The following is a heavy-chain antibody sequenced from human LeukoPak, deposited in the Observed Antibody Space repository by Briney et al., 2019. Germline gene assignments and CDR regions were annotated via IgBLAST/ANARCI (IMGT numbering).Heavy chain of an antibody. Sequence: GGSLRLSCAASGCTFSTYWMSWVRQAPGKGLEWVANINQDGSDKYYVDSVKGRFTISRDNAKNSLYLQMNSLRAEDTAVYYCARPRYCSSGTCYSDYWGQGALVTVSS. J-gene: IGHJ4*02. D-gene: IGHD2-15*01. CDR3: ARPRYCSSGTCYSDY. CDR2: INQDGSDK. CDR1: GCTFSTYW. V-gene: IGHV3-7*01.